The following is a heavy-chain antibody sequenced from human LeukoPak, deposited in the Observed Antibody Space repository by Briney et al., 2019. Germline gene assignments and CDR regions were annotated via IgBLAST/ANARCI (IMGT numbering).Heavy chain of an antibody. V-gene: IGHV1-8*01. Sequence: ASVKVSCKASGYTFTSYDINWVRQATGQGLEWMGWMNPNSGNTGYAQKFQGRVTMTRNTSISTAYMELSSLRSEDTAVYYCARGPLTYSSGWLPFDYWGQGTLVTVSS. CDR3: ARGPLTYSSGWLPFDY. CDR1: GYTFTSYD. D-gene: IGHD6-19*01. CDR2: MNPNSGNT. J-gene: IGHJ4*02.